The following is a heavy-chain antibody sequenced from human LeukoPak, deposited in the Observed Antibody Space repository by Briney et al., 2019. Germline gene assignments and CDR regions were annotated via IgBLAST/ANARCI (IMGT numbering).Heavy chain of an antibody. D-gene: IGHD3-22*01. Sequence: GGSLRLSCAASGFTFSSYDIHWVRQAPGKGLEWVAFIRYDGNIKYFADSVKGRFTITRDNSKNILYLQMNSLKPEDTAVYHCAKGRYHDSSGYPIDYWGQGTLVTVSS. J-gene: IGHJ4*02. CDR3: AKGRYHDSSGYPIDY. CDR2: IRYDGNIK. V-gene: IGHV3-30*02. CDR1: GFTFSSYD.